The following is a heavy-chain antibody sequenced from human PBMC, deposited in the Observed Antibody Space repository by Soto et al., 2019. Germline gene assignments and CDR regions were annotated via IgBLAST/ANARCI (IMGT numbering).Heavy chain of an antibody. CDR1: GFTFSSYG. J-gene: IGHJ4*02. V-gene: IGHV3-30*03. CDR2: ISYDGSNK. CDR3: ARDLGYYDSSGYFDY. Sequence: GGSLRLSCAASGFTFSSYGMHWVRQAPGKGLEWVAVISYDGSNKYYADSVKGRFTISRDNSKNTLYLQMNSLRAEDTAVYYCARDLGYYDSSGYFDYWGQGTQVTVSS. D-gene: IGHD3-22*01.